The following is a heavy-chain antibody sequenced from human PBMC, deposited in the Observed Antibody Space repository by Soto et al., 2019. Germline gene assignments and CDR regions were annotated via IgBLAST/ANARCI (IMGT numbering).Heavy chain of an antibody. CDR1: GFTFSSYW. CDR3: ARDIDYNSSWYDWATTSGMGYFDL. J-gene: IGHJ2*01. V-gene: IGHV3-7*05. CDR2: IKQDGSEK. D-gene: IGHD6-13*01. Sequence: EVQLVESGGGLVQPGGSLRLSCAASGFTFSSYWMSWVRQAPGKGLEWVANIKQDGSEKYYVDSVKGRFTISRDNAKNSLYLQMNRLRAQDPAVYYCARDIDYNSSWYDWATTSGMGYFDLWGRGTLVTVSS.